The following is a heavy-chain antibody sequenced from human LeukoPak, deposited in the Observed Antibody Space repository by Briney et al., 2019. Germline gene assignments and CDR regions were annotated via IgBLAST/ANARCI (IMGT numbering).Heavy chain of an antibody. CDR3: ARTYYDFWSGYPNYYYYYYMDV. CDR1: GYSISSGYY. J-gene: IGHJ6*03. Sequence: SEALSLTCGVSGYSISSGYYWGWIRQPPGKGLEWIGSIYHSGSTYYNPSLKSRVTISVDTSKNQFSLKLSSVTAADTAVYYCARTYYDFWSGYPNYYYYYYMDVWGKGTTVTVSS. CDR2: IYHSGST. V-gene: IGHV4-38-2*01. D-gene: IGHD3-3*01.